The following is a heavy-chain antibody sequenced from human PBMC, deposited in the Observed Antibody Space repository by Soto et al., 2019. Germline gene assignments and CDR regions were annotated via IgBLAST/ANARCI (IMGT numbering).Heavy chain of an antibody. J-gene: IGHJ4*02. CDR3: ARYPPYEDTAMEGAGFDY. CDR1: GGTFSSYA. D-gene: IGHD5-18*01. V-gene: IGHV1-69*06. Sequence: SVKVSCKASGGTFSSYAISWVRQAPGQGLELMGGIIPIFGTANYAQKFQGRVTITADKSTSTAYMELSSLRSEDTAVYYCARYPPYEDTAMEGAGFDYWGQGTLVTVYS. CDR2: IIPIFGTA.